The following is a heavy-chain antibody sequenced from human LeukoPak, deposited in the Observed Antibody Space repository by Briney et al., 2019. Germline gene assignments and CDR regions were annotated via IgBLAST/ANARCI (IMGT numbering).Heavy chain of an antibody. Sequence: GGSLRLSCAASGFTFSSYWMHWVRQTPGKGLVWVSRINSDGSSTSYADSVKGRFTISRDNAKNTVYLQMNSLRAEDTAVYYCASKRWLQSSFDYWGQGTLVTVSS. CDR3: ASKRWLQSSFDY. J-gene: IGHJ4*02. CDR1: GFTFSSYW. CDR2: INSDGSST. V-gene: IGHV3-74*01. D-gene: IGHD5-24*01.